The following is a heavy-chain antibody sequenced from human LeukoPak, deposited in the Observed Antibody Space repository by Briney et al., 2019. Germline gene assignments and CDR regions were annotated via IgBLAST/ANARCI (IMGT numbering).Heavy chain of an antibody. CDR1: GFTFSSYA. CDR2: ISGSGGST. CDR3: ANFSPYSGWYRTYFDY. D-gene: IGHD6-19*01. V-gene: IGHV3-23*01. J-gene: IGHJ4*02. Sequence: GGSLRLSCAASGFTFSSYAMSWVRRAPGKGLEWVSAISGSGGSTHYADSVKGRFTISRDNSKNTLYLQMNSLRAEDTAVYYCANFSPYSGWYRTYFDYWGQGTLVTVSS.